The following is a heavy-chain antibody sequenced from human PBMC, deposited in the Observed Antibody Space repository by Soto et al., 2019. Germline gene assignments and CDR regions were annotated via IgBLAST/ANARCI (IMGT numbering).Heavy chain of an antibody. D-gene: IGHD3-9*01. V-gene: IGHV1-18*04. CDR1: GYTFTSYG. CDR2: IGAYNGNT. J-gene: IGHJ5*02. Sequence: ASVKVSCKASGYTFTSYGISWVRQAPGQGLEWMGWIGAYNGNTNYAQKLQGRVTMTTDTSTSTAYMELRSLRSDDTAVYYCARVLRDYDILTGYPINWFDPWGQGTLVTVSS. CDR3: ARVLRDYDILTGYPINWFDP.